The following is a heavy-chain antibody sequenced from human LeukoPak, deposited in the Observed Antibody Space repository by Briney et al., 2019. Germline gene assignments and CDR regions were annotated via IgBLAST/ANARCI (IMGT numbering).Heavy chain of an antibody. D-gene: IGHD6-13*01. CDR2: IYYSGST. Sequence: SETLSPTCTVSGGSISSYYWSWIRQPPGKGLEWIGYIYYSGSTNYNPSLKSRVTISVDTSKNQFSLKMRSVTAADTAVYYCARFDIAEDFDCWGQGTLVTVSS. J-gene: IGHJ4*02. CDR1: GGSISSYY. V-gene: IGHV4-59*01. CDR3: ARFDIAEDFDC.